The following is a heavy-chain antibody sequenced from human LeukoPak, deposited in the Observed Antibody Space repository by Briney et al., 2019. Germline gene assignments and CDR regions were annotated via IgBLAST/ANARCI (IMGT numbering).Heavy chain of an antibody. CDR3: ARQAGTVETAYFDY. D-gene: IGHD5-24*01. Sequence: ASVMVSCTASGGTFSSYAISWVRQAPGQGLEWMGWIIPIFGIANYAQKFQGSVTITADKSTSTAYMELSSLRSENTAEYYCARQAGTVETAYFDYWGQGTLVTVSS. CDR2: IIPIFGIA. CDR1: GGTFSSYA. V-gene: IGHV1-69*10. J-gene: IGHJ4*02.